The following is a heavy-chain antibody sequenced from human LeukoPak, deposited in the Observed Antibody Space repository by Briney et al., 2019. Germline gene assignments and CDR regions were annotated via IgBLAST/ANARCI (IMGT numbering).Heavy chain of an antibody. CDR1: GFTFDDYA. Sequence: PGGSLRLSCTASGFTFDDYAMHWVRQAPGKGLEWVSGISWNSGSIGYADSVKGRFTISRDNAKNSLYLQMNSLRAEDMALYYCAKDIGELPNDAFDIWGQGTMVTVSS. CDR2: ISWNSGSI. J-gene: IGHJ3*02. CDR3: AKDIGELPNDAFDI. D-gene: IGHD1-26*01. V-gene: IGHV3-9*03.